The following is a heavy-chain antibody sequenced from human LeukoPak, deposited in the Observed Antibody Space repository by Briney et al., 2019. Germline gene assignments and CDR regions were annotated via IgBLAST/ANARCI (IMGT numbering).Heavy chain of an antibody. J-gene: IGHJ4*02. V-gene: IGHV3-11*01. Sequence: GGSLRLSCAASGFTFNDYYMSWIRQAPGKGLEWVSYISSSGSTIYYADSVKGRFTISRDNAKNSLYLQMNSLRAEDTAVYYCAREYNDYGASFDYWGQGTLVTVSS. CDR2: ISSSGSTI. CDR1: GFTFNDYY. CDR3: AREYNDYGASFDY. D-gene: IGHD4-17*01.